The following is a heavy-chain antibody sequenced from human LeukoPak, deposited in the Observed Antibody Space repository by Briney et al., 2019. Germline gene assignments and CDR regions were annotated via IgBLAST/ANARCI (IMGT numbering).Heavy chain of an antibody. D-gene: IGHD3-3*01. V-gene: IGHV4-39*01. Sequence: SETLSLTCTVSGGSISSSSYYWGWIRQPPGKGLEWIGSIYYSGSTYYNPSLKSRVTISVDTSKNQFSLKLSSVTAADTAVYYCARHRIFGVVTIPDYFDYWGQGTLVTVSS. J-gene: IGHJ4*02. CDR1: GGSISSSSYY. CDR2: IYYSGST. CDR3: ARHRIFGVVTIPDYFDY.